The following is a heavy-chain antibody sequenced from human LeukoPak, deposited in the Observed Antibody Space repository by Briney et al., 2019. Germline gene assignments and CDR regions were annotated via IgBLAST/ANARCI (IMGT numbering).Heavy chain of an antibody. D-gene: IGHD6-19*01. CDR1: GGSISSSNW. Sequence: PSETLSLTCAVSGGSISSSNWWSWVRQPPGKGLEWIGEIYHSGSTNYNPSLKSRVTISVDKSKNQFSLKLSSVTAADTAVYYCARKGSGWYRGGTDYWGQGTLVTVSS. J-gene: IGHJ4*02. CDR3: ARKGSGWYRGGTDY. CDR2: IYHSGST. V-gene: IGHV4-4*02.